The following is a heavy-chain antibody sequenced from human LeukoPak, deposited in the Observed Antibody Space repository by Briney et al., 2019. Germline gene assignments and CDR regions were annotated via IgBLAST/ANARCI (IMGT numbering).Heavy chain of an antibody. CDR2: IIPIFGTA. V-gene: IGHV1-69*05. Sequence: SVKVSCMASGGTFSSYAISWVRQAPGQGLEWMGGIIPIFGTANYAQKLQGRVTMTTDTSTSTAYMELRSLRSDDTAVYYCATAKNHFGPEGRFDPWGQGTLVTVSS. CDR1: GGTFSSYA. CDR3: ATAKNHFGPEGRFDP. J-gene: IGHJ5*02. D-gene: IGHD3/OR15-3a*01.